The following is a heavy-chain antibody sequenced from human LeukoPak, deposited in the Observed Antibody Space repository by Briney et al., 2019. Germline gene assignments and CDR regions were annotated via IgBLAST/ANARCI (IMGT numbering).Heavy chain of an antibody. V-gene: IGHV3-30*18. CDR2: ISYDGNDK. D-gene: IGHD6-13*01. J-gene: IGHJ4*02. CDR1: GFTFSTYG. CDR3: AKDQDEYAAGYYFDY. Sequence: PGGSLRLSCAASGFTFSTYGMHWVRQAPGKGLEWVAVISYDGNDKYHADSVKGRFTISRDNSKNTLYLQMNSLRTEDAAVYYCAKDQDEYAAGYYFDYWGQGTLVTVSS.